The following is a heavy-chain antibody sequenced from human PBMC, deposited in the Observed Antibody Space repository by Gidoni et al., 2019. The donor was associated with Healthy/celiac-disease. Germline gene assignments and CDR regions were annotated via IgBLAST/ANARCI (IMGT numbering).Heavy chain of an antibody. CDR3: ARGAYSYGKDY. CDR2: MNPNSGNT. Sequence: QVPLVHPGAEVKKPGASVKVSCKASGRTFTSYESNRVRQATGQGLEWMGWMNPNSGNTGYAQQFQGRVTMTRNTSISTAYMELSSLRSEDTAVYYCARGAYSYGKDYWGQRTLVTVSS. D-gene: IGHD5-18*01. CDR1: GRTFTSYE. J-gene: IGHJ4*02. V-gene: IGHV1-8*01.